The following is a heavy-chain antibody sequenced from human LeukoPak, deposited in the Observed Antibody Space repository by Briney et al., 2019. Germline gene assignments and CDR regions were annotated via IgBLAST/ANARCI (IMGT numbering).Heavy chain of an antibody. CDR3: AKDVGGIAVAGTGHFY. V-gene: IGHV3-21*01. D-gene: IGHD6-19*01. CDR1: GFSFSSYN. Sequence: GGALRLSCAASGFSFSSYNMNWVRQAPGKGLEWVSSITTSSTYTFYADSVKGRFTISRDNAKNSLYLQMNSLRAEDTAVYYCAKDVGGIAVAGTGHFYWGQGTLVTVSS. J-gene: IGHJ4*02. CDR2: ITTSSTYT.